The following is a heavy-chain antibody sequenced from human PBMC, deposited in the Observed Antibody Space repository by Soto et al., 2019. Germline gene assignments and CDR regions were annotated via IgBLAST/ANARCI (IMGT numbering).Heavy chain of an antibody. V-gene: IGHV3-7*03. CDR3: VRVGRLGGY. CDR2: IKGDGSGK. CDR1: GFTFSSYW. J-gene: IGHJ4*02. Sequence: GFTFSSYWMSWVRQAPGKGLGWVANIKGDGSGKYYVDSVKGRFSISRDNARNSLYLQMNSLRVEDTAVYYCVRVGRLGGYWGQGALVTVSS. D-gene: IGHD3-16*01.